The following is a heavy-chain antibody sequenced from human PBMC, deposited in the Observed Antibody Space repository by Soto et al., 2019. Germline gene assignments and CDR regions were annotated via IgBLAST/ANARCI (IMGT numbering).Heavy chain of an antibody. Sequence: SVKVSCKASGGTFSIYAISCVLQSPLQGLEWMGGIIPIFGTANYAQKFQGRVTITADESTSTAYMELSSLRSEDTAVYYCARIITIFGVPAYYGMDVWGQGTTVTVSS. CDR3: ARIITIFGVPAYYGMDV. CDR1: GGTFSIYA. D-gene: IGHD3-3*01. V-gene: IGHV1-69*13. J-gene: IGHJ6*02. CDR2: IIPIFGTA.